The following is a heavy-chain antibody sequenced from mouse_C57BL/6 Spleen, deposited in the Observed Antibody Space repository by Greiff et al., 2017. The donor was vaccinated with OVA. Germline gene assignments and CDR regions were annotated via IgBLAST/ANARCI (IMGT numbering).Heavy chain of an antibody. CDR2: ISSGSSTI. D-gene: IGHD1-1*01. CDR1: GFTFSDYG. Sequence: EVKLMESGGGLVKPGGSLKLSCAASGFTFSDYGMHWVRQAPEKGLEWVAYISSGSSTIYYADTVKGRFTISRDNAKNTLFLQMTSLRSEDTAMYYCARGYYYGSSSYYYAMDYWGQGTSVTVSS. V-gene: IGHV5-17*01. J-gene: IGHJ4*01. CDR3: ARGYYYGSSSYYYAMDY.